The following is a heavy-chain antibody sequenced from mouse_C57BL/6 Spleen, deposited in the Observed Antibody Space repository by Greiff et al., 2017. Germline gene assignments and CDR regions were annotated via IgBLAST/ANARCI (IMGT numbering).Heavy chain of an antibody. CDR1: GYTFTDYN. CDR3: ARRDDGYYFDY. Sequence: EVQLVESGPELVKPGASVKIPCKASGYTFTDYNMDWVKQSHGKSLEWIGDINPNNGGTIYNQKFKGKATLTVDKSSSTAYMELRSLTSEDTAVYYCARRDDGYYFDYWGQGTTLTVSS. D-gene: IGHD2-3*01. CDR2: INPNNGGT. J-gene: IGHJ2*01. V-gene: IGHV1-18*01.